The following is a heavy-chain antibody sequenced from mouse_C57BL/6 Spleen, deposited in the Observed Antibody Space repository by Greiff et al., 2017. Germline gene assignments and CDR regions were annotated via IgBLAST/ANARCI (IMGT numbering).Heavy chain of an antibody. CDR3: ARKKNYSNYGFCYYAMDY. Sequence: QVQLQQSGPGLVAPSQSLSITCTVSGFSLTSYAISWVRQPPGKGLEWLGVIWTGGGTNYNSALKSRLSISKDNSKSQVFLKMNRLQTDDTARYYCARKKNYSNYGFCYYAMDYWGQGTSVTVSS. J-gene: IGHJ4*01. D-gene: IGHD2-5*01. CDR2: IWTGGGT. CDR1: GFSLTSYA. V-gene: IGHV2-9-1*01.